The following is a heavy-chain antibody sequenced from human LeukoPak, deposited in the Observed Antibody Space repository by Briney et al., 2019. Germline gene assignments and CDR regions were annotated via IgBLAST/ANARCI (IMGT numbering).Heavy chain of an antibody. V-gene: IGHV1-2*04. CDR2: INPNSGGT. Sequence: ASVTVSCTASGYTFTGYYMHWVRQAPGQGLEWMGWINPNSGGTNYAQKFQGWVTMTRDTSISTAYMELNRLRSDDTAVYYCARGRRITFGGVTVYYFDYWGLGTLVTVSS. CDR3: ARGRRITFGGVTVYYFDY. J-gene: IGHJ4*02. CDR1: GYTFTGYY. D-gene: IGHD3-16*02.